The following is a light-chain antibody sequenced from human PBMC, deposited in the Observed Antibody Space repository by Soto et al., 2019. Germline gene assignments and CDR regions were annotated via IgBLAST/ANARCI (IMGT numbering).Light chain of an antibody. CDR2: WAS. J-gene: IGKJ1*01. V-gene: IGKV4-1*01. CDR3: QQYYTTPHT. CDR1: QNVLSTSNNRNY. Sequence: DIVMTQSPDSLAVSLGERATINCKSSQNVLSTSNNRNYLAWYQHKPGQPPQLLVSWASTRDSAVPDRFSGSGSGTDFTLNISSLQAEDAAVYYCQQYYTTPHTFGQGTKVEI.